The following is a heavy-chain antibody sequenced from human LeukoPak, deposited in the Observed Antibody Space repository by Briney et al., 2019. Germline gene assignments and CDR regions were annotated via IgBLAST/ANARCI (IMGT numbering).Heavy chain of an antibody. CDR3: ARTNSSGWYRLRYWFDP. CDR1: GGSISSSSYY. D-gene: IGHD6-19*01. Sequence: SETLSLTCIDSGGSISSSSYYWGWIRQPPGKGLEWIGYIYYSGSTNYNPSLKSRVPISVDTSKNQFSLKLSSVTAADTAVYYCARTNSSGWYRLRYWFDPWGQGTLVTVSS. V-gene: IGHV4-61*05. J-gene: IGHJ5*02. CDR2: IYYSGST.